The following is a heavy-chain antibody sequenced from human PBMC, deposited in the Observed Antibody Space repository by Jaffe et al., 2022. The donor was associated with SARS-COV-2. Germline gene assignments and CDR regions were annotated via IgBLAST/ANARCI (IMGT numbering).Heavy chain of an antibody. D-gene: IGHD2-15*01. CDR2: ISYDGSNK. V-gene: IGHV3-30*04. CDR3: ARPIVVVVAATPGFDP. CDR1: GFTFSSYA. J-gene: IGHJ5*02. Sequence: QVQLVESGGGVVQPGRSLRLSCAASGFTFSSYAMHWVRQAPGKGLEWVAVISYDGSNKYYADSVKGRFTISRDNSKNTLYLQMNSLRAEDTAVYYCARPIVVVVAATPGFDPWGQGTLVTVSS.